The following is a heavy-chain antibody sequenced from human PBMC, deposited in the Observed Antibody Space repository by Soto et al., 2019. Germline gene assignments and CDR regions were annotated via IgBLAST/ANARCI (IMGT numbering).Heavy chain of an antibody. D-gene: IGHD3-22*01. CDR1: GFIFSSYA. Sequence: PGGSLRLSCAASGFIFSSYAMSWVRQAPGKGLEWVSAISGSGGSTYYADSVKGRFTISRDNSKNTLYLQMNSLRAEDTAVYYCAKDDGITMIEGAFDIWGQGTMVTVSS. V-gene: IGHV3-23*01. J-gene: IGHJ3*02. CDR3: AKDDGITMIEGAFDI. CDR2: ISGSGGST.